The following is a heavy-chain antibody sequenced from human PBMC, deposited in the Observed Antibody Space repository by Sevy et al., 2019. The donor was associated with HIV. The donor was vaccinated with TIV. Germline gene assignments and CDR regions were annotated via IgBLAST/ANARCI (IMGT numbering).Heavy chain of an antibody. J-gene: IGHJ3*01. V-gene: IGHV3-23*01. D-gene: IGHD3-22*01. Sequence: GGSLRLSCAASGFTFNTHAMNWVRQAPGKGLEWVSVISGPGYGTNYADSVKGRLTISRDNSKNTLFLQMNSLRDDDTVVYYCAKALNPALESMLEVNLRSLKGFDVWGQGTMVTVSS. CDR2: ISGPGYGT. CDR3: AKALNPALESMLEVNLRSLKGFDV. CDR1: GFTFNTHA.